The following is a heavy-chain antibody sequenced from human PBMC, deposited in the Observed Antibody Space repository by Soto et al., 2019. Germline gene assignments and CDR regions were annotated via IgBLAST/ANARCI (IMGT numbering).Heavy chain of an antibody. J-gene: IGHJ3*02. CDR3: AKHGQWLVTFDAFDI. CDR1: GFTFSSYG. CDR2: ISYDGSNK. V-gene: IGHV3-30*18. Sequence: GGSLRLSCAASGFTFSSYGMHWVHQAPGKGLEWVAVISYDGSNKYYADSVKGRFTISRDNSKNTLYLQMNSLRAEDTAVYYRAKHGQWLVTFDAFDIWGQGTMVTVSS. D-gene: IGHD6-19*01.